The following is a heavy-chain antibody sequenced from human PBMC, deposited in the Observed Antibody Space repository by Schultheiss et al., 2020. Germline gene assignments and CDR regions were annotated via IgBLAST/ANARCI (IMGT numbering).Heavy chain of an antibody. CDR2: ISSSSSTI. V-gene: IGHV3-48*02. CDR3: ARDLKYSTPDWFDP. D-gene: IGHD6-13*01. J-gene: IGHJ5*02. Sequence: GESLKISCAASGFTFSSYSMNWVRQAPGKGLEWVSYISSSSSTIYYADSVKGRFTISRDNAKNSLYLQMNSLRDEDTAVYYCARDLKYSTPDWFDPWGQGTRVTVSS. CDR1: GFTFSSYS.